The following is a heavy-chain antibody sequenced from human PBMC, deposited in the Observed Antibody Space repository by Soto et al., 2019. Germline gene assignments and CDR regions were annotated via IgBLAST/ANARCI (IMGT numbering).Heavy chain of an antibody. D-gene: IGHD3-3*01. CDR2: IWYDGSNT. J-gene: IGHJ5*02. Sequence: QVQLVEAGGGVVQPGRSLRLSCAASGFTFSSYGMHWVRQAPGKGLEGVAVIWYDGSNTYYADSVKGRFTTSRDNSKNKLYLQMNSLRAEDTAVYYCARSTRPLGSGYYPDAWGQGTLVTVSS. CDR1: GFTFSSYG. CDR3: ARSTRPLGSGYYPDA. V-gene: IGHV3-33*01.